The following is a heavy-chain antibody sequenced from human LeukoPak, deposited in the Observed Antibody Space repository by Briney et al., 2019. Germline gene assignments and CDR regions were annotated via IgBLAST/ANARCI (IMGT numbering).Heavy chain of an antibody. CDR2: INPNSGGT. D-gene: IGHD6-19*01. V-gene: IGHV1-2*02. CDR3: ARRMASSGWGDY. J-gene: IGHJ4*02. CDR1: GYTFTGYY. Sequence: ASVKVSCKASGYTFTGYYMHWVRQAPGQGLEWMGWINPNSGGTNYAQKFQGRVTMTRDTFISTAYMELSRLRSDDTAVYYCARRMASSGWGDYWGQGTLVTVSS.